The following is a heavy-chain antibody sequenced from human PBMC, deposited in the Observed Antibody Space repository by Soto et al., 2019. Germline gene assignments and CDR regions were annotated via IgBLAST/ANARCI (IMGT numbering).Heavy chain of an antibody. CDR1: GGSFTSNNW. V-gene: IGHV4-4*02. J-gene: IGHJ4*02. Sequence: ETLSLTCAVSGGSFTSNNWWTWVRQPPGQGLEWIGEIYRTGSTNYNPSLKSRVTISLDKSENQFSLKVTSLTAADTAVYYCASRDPGTSVDYWGQGTLVTVSS. CDR2: IYRTGST. D-gene: IGHD1-7*01. CDR3: ASRDPGTSVDY.